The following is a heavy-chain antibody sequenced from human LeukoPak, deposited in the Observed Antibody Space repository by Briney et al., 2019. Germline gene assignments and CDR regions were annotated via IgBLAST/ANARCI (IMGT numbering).Heavy chain of an antibody. CDR2: IDSSSSTI. D-gene: IGHD3-3*01. Sequence: GGSLRLSCAASGFDFSTYSMHWVRRAPGRGLEWLSYIDSSSSTIYYADSVKGRFTISRDNAKNSLYLQMNSLRAEDTAVFYCARGPSGYLFDYWGQGTLVTVSS. CDR3: ARGPSGYLFDY. J-gene: IGHJ4*02. CDR1: GFDFSTYS. V-gene: IGHV3-48*01.